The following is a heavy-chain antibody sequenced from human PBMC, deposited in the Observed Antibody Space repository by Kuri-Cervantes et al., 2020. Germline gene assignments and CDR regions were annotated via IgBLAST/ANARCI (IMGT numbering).Heavy chain of an antibody. CDR1: GGSFSGYY. V-gene: IGHV4-34*01. CDR3: ARGRPPGAFDI. J-gene: IGHJ3*02. CDR2: LDDVRSP. Sequence: SETLSLTCAVCGGSFSGYYWTWIRQPPGKGLEWIGGLDDVRSPNYNPSLKSRVTISVDSSKNQFSLKLSSVTAADTAVYYCARGRPPGAFDIWGQGTMVTVSS.